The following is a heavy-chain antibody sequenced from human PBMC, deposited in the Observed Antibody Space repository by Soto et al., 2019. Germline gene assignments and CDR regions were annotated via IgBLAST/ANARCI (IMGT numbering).Heavy chain of an antibody. V-gene: IGHV1-3*01. D-gene: IGHD6-25*01. CDR1: GYTFTSYA. CDR2: INAGNGNT. CDR3: AREMPGVQRGDAFDI. Sequence: ASVKVSCKASGYTFTSYAMHWVRQAPGQRLEWMGWINAGNGNTKYSQKFQGRVTITRDTSASTAYMELSSLRSEDTAVYYCAREMPGVQRGDAFDIWGQGTMVTVSS. J-gene: IGHJ3*02.